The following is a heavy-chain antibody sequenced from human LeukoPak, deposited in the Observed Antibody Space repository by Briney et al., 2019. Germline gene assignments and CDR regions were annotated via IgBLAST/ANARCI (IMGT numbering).Heavy chain of an antibody. J-gene: IGHJ4*01. CDR2: ITSSGTYI. Sequence: PGGSLRLSCAASGFTFGRYSMNWVRQAPGKGLEWVSSITSSGTYITYADSVQGRFTISRDNAKNSLYLQMNSLRVDDTALYYCARASGGWDLDYWGHGTLVTVSS. CDR3: ARASGGWDLDY. D-gene: IGHD1-26*01. V-gene: IGHV3-21*06. CDR1: GFTFGRYS.